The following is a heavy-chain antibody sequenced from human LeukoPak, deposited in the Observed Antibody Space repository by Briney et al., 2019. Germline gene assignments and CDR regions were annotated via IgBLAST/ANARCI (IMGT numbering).Heavy chain of an antibody. V-gene: IGHV3-23*01. CDR3: ARGPYLRLDGGHYFDY. Sequence: GGSLRLSCAASGFKVSSRYMTWVRQAPGKGLEWVSSMSASGDTTYYADSVNGRVTISRDNSRNTLYLQMNTLRAEDMAVYYCARGPYLRLDGGHYFDYWGQGTLVTVSS. CDR1: GFKVSSRY. D-gene: IGHD2-15*01. J-gene: IGHJ4*02. CDR2: MSASGDTT.